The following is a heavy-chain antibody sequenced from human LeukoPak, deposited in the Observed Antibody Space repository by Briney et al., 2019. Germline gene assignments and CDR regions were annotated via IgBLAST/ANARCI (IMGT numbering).Heavy chain of an antibody. D-gene: IGHD5/OR15-5a*01. Sequence: GRSLRLSCAASGFTFSSYWMSWVRQAPGKGLEWVANIKQDGSEKYYVDSVKGRFTISRDNVKNSLYLQMNSLKTEDTAVYHCTVYEKVHYYYYYYMDVWGKGTTVTVSS. V-gene: IGHV3-7*03. CDR2: IKQDGSEK. CDR3: TVYEKVHYYYYYYMDV. J-gene: IGHJ6*03. CDR1: GFTFSSYW.